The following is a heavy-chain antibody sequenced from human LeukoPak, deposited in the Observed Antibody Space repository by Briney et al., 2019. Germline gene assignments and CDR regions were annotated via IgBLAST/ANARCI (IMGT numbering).Heavy chain of an antibody. D-gene: IGHD6-19*01. CDR2: IVTYNGET. V-gene: IGHV1-18*01. Sequence: GASVKVSCKASGYTFTNYAISWVRQAPGHGLEWMGWIVTYNGETHYAQKFQGRVTMTTDTSTSTAYMELRSLRSDDTAVYYCARDPSNTSGRFVYFDCWGQGCLVPVYS. J-gene: IGHJ4*02. CDR1: GYTFTNYA. CDR3: ARDPSNTSGRFVYFDC.